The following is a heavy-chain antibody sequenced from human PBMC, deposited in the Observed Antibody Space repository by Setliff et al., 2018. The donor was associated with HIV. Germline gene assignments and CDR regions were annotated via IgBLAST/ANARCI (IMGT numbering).Heavy chain of an antibody. Sequence: GGSLRLSCAASGFSISGHWMAWVRQGPDKGLEWVANIKPDATSKNYGDSVKGRFAISRENAQNSLSLQMNGLTDEDAAVYYCARWVYDSGSGYFIDYWGQGTLVTVSS. V-gene: IGHV3-7*03. CDR3: ARWVYDSGSGYFIDY. CDR2: IKPDATSK. D-gene: IGHD5-12*01. J-gene: IGHJ4*02. CDR1: GFSISGHW.